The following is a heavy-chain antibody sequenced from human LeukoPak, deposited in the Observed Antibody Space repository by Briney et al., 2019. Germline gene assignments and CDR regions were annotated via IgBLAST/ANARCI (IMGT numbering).Heavy chain of an antibody. V-gene: IGHV3-23*01. CDR2: ISGSGVST. Sequence: AGGSLRLSCVASGFTVSSYEMNWVRQAPGKGLEWVSAISGSGVSTYYADSVKGRFTISRDNSKNTLYLQMNSLRAEDTAVYYCAKDPTVGGNWGQGTLVTVSS. CDR3: AKDPTVGGN. D-gene: IGHD4-23*01. J-gene: IGHJ4*02. CDR1: GFTVSSYE.